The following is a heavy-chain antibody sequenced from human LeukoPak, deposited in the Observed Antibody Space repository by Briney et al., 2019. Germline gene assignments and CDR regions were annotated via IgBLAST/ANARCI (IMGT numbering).Heavy chain of an antibody. J-gene: IGHJ4*02. Sequence: GGSLRLSCAASGFTVSSNYMTWVRQAPGKGLQWVSVIHKNAITYYADTVKGRFTISRDNSKNMVYLQMNSLRAEDTAVYYCARGVARSSKFHFSYYFDYWGQGTLVTVSS. CDR1: GFTVSSNY. CDR3: ARGVARSSKFHFSYYFDY. CDR2: IHKNAIT. D-gene: IGHD6-6*01. V-gene: IGHV3-53*01.